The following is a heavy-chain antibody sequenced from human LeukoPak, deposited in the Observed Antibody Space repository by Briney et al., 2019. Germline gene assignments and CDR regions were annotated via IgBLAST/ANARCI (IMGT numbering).Heavy chain of an antibody. Sequence: GESLKISCKVAGYTFIRNWIGWVRQKPGRGLEWLGVIFPADSNTAYNSSFRGQVTISVDKSIDTAYLQWGSLKASDSAIYYCARHRATGTWSDFDYWGQGTVVTVSS. V-gene: IGHV5-51*01. CDR1: GYTFIRNW. CDR2: IFPADSNT. CDR3: ARHRATGTWSDFDY. J-gene: IGHJ4*02. D-gene: IGHD1-14*01.